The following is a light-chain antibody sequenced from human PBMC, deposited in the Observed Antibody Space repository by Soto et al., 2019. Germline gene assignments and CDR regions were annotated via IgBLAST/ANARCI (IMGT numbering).Light chain of an antibody. Sequence: EIVLTQSPATLSLSPGERATLSCRASQSVIGNYLAWYRQKPGQTPRLLIFGASRRATGIPDRFSGSGSGTDFTLTISRLEPEDFAVYYCQHYLDSPWAFGQGTEVEIK. CDR1: QSVIGNY. J-gene: IGKJ1*01. CDR2: GAS. V-gene: IGKV3-20*01. CDR3: QHYLDSPWA.